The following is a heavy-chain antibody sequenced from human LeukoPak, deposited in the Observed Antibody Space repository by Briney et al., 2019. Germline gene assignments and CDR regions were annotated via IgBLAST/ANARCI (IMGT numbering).Heavy chain of an antibody. Sequence: GGSLRLSCAASGFTFSSFAMTWVRQAPGKGLEWVPAISNSGGRTYYADSVKGRFTISRDNSMKMVYLQMNSLRAEDTAVYYCTSPTQYYDRPIYHWGQGTLVTVSS. D-gene: IGHD3-16*01. CDR2: ISNSGGRT. V-gene: IGHV3-23*01. CDR1: GFTFSSFA. J-gene: IGHJ1*01. CDR3: TSPTQYYDRPIYH.